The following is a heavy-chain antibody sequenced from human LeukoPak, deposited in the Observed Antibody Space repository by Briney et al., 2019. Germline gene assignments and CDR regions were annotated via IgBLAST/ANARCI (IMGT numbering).Heavy chain of an antibody. CDR1: GFTFSSYS. Sequence: GGSLRLSCAASGFTFSSYSMMWVRQAPGKGLEWVSYISSSSTTIYYADSVKGRFTISRDNAKNSVYLQMNSLRAEDTAVYYCARSGSGYLRYYFDYWGQGTLVTVSS. CDR2: ISSSSTTI. D-gene: IGHD5-12*01. CDR3: ARSGSGYLRYYFDY. V-gene: IGHV3-48*01. J-gene: IGHJ4*02.